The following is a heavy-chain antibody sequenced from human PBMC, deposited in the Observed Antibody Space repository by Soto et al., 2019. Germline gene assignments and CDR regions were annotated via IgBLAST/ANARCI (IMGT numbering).Heavy chain of an antibody. D-gene: IGHD6-19*01. CDR2: VFHTGTT. Sequence: QVQLQESGPGLVKPSGTLSLTCAVSGDSVSSPYYWCWVRQPPGKGLEWIGVVFHTGTTSYNPSLRSRVTITMDKSINQFSLDLSSVTAADTAVYYCARSAGWYAIHAWGPGTLV. CDR1: GDSVSSPYY. CDR3: ARSAGWYAIHA. V-gene: IGHV4-4*02. J-gene: IGHJ5*02.